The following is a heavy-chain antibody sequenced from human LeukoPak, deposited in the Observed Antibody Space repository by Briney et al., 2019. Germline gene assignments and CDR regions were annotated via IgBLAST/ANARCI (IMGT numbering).Heavy chain of an antibody. CDR2: ISHDGNVI. Sequence: GGSLRLSCAASGFTFSSYWMSWVRQAPGQGLVWVSRISHDGNVIAYADSVKGRFTISRDNAKNTLYLQMNSLRDEDTAVYYCARDRDWLISDWGQGTLVTVSS. J-gene: IGHJ4*02. CDR3: ARDRDWLISD. V-gene: IGHV3-74*01. CDR1: GFTFSSYW. D-gene: IGHD3-9*01.